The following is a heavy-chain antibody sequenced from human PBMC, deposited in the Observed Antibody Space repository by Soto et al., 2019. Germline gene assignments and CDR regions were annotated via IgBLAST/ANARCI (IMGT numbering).Heavy chain of an antibody. CDR1: GGTFGSYA. Sequence: ASVKVSCKASGGTFGSYAISWVRQAPGQGLEWMGGIIPIFGTANYAQKFQGRVTITADESTSTAYMELSSLSSEDTAVHYCARAYPKYYYDSSGYYPNWFDPWGQGTLVTVSS. J-gene: IGHJ5*02. CDR3: ARAYPKYYYDSSGYYPNWFDP. CDR2: IIPIFGTA. D-gene: IGHD3-22*01. V-gene: IGHV1-69*13.